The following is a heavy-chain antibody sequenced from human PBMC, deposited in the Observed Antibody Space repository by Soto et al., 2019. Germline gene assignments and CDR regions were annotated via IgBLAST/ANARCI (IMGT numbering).Heavy chain of an antibody. V-gene: IGHV4-30-4*01. CDR2: IYYSGST. D-gene: IGHD2-15*01. J-gene: IGHJ6*02. Sequence: TSETLSLTCTVSGGSISSGDYYWSWIRQPPGKGLEWIGYIYYSGSTYYNPSLKSRVTISVDTSKNQFSLKLSSVTAADTAVYYCASEYCSGGSCYPNYYGMDVWGQGTTVTVSS. CDR3: ASEYCSGGSCYPNYYGMDV. CDR1: GGSISSGDYY.